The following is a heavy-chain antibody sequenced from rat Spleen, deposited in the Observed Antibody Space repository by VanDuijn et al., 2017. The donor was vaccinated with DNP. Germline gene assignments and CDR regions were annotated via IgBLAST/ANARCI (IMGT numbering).Heavy chain of an antibody. V-gene: IGHV5S10*01. CDR1: GFTFSDYN. Sequence: EVQLVESGGGLVQPGRSLKLSCAASGFTFSDYNMAWVRQAPIKGLEWVATIIYDGSITYYGDSVKGRFTISRDNAKSTLYLQMDSLRSEDTATYYCARGYYYDGSYSSPFGHWGQGTLVTVSS. CDR3: ARGYYYDGSYSSPFGH. CDR2: IIYDGSIT. D-gene: IGHD1-12*02. J-gene: IGHJ3*01.